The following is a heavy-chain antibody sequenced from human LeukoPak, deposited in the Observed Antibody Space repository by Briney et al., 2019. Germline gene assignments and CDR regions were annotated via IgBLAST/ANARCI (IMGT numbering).Heavy chain of an antibody. CDR2: INHSGST. Sequence: SETLSLTCAVYGGSFSGYYWSWIRQPPGKGLEWIGEINHSGSTNYNPSLKSRVTISEDTSKNQFSLKLSSVTAADTAVYYCARGYYYDSSGYPMVAFDIWGLGTMVTVSS. CDR1: GGSFSGYY. D-gene: IGHD3-22*01. J-gene: IGHJ3*02. V-gene: IGHV4-34*01. CDR3: ARGYYYDSSGYPMVAFDI.